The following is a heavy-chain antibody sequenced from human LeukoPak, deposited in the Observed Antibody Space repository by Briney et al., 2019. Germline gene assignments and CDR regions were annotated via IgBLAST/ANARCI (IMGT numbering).Heavy chain of an antibody. D-gene: IGHD2-15*01. V-gene: IGHV4-34*01. J-gene: IGHJ4*02. CDR2: INHSGST. CDR3: ARVESGSCHPVDY. CDR1: GGSFSGYY. Sequence: SETLSLTCAVYGGSFSGYYWSWIRQPPGKGLEWIGEINHSGSTNYNPSLKSRVTISVDTSKNQFSLKLSSVTAADTAVYCCARVESGSCHPVDYWGQGTLVTVSS.